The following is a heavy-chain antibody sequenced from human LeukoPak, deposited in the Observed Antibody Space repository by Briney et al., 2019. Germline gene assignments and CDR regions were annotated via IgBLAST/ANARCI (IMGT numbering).Heavy chain of an antibody. CDR3: ATYFYGEYGSYYFDY. Sequence: PSGTLSLTCGVSGAFITNSHWWSWARQPPGKGLEWIGEIYHSGTTNYNPSLKSRVTMSVDKSKNQFSLTLSSVTAADTAVYYCATYFYGEYGSYYFDYWGQGTLVTVSS. D-gene: IGHD4-17*01. CDR2: IYHSGTT. J-gene: IGHJ4*02. CDR1: GAFITNSHW. V-gene: IGHV4-4*02.